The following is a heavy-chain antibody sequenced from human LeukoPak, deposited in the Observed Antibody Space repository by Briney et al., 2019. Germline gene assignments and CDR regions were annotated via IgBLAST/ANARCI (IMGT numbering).Heavy chain of an antibody. J-gene: IGHJ4*02. Sequence: GGSLRLSCAASGFTFSSYSMNWVRQAPGKGLEWVSSITSSSSYIYYADSVKGRFTSSRDNSKHTLYLQMNSLRAEDTAVYYCAKGMNWNAIDYWGQGTLVTVSS. CDR2: ITSSSSYI. CDR1: GFTFSSYS. V-gene: IGHV3-21*01. D-gene: IGHD1-1*01. CDR3: AKGMNWNAIDY.